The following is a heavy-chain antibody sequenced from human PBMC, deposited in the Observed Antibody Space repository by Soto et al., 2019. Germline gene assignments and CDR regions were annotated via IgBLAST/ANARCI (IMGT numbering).Heavy chain of an antibody. CDR1: GFTFSSYG. CDR3: AKASAPGGTYFPLWF. J-gene: IGHJ4*02. CDR2: ISGSGGST. V-gene: IGHV3-23*01. Sequence: GGSLRLSCAASGFTFSSYGMSWVRQAPGKGLEWVSSISGSGGSTYYADSVKGRFTISRDNSKNTLCLQMNSLRAEDTAVYYCAKASAPGGTYFPLWFWGQGTLVTVSS. D-gene: IGHD1-26*01.